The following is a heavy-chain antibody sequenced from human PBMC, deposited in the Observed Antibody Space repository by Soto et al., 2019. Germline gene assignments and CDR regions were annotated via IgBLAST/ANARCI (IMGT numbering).Heavy chain of an antibody. CDR2: ISGSGTST. J-gene: IGHJ4*02. CDR3: ATGGWLRHNDN. V-gene: IGHV3-23*01. Sequence: EVQLLESGGGLVQPGGSMRLSCAASRLTFSSHGMSWVRQAPGKGLEWVSNISGSGTSTSYADSVRGRFTISRDNSKNTLYLEMNSLRADDTAVYDCATGGWLRHNDNWGQGTLVTVSS. D-gene: IGHD5-12*01. CDR1: RLTFSSHG.